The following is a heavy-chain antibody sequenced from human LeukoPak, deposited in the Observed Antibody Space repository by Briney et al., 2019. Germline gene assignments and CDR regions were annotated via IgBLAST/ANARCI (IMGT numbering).Heavy chain of an antibody. Sequence: GGSLRLSCAASGFTFSSYWMHWVRQAPGKGLVRVSRINSDGSSTSYADSVKGRFTISRDNAKNTLYLQMNSLRAEDTAVYYCARVPYYYDSSGYSAWGQGTLVTVSS. CDR3: ARVPYYYDSSGYSA. CDR2: INSDGSST. V-gene: IGHV3-74*01. CDR1: GFTFSSYW. J-gene: IGHJ5*02. D-gene: IGHD3-22*01.